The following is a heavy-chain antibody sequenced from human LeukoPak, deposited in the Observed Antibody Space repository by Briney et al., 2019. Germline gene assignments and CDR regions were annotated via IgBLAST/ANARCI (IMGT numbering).Heavy chain of an antibody. CDR1: GFTFSSYE. V-gene: IGHV3-48*03. CDR3: ARDKCSSTVCYYYYGMDV. CDR2: ISSSGSTI. J-gene: IGHJ6*02. Sequence: GGSLRLSCAASGFTFSSYEMNWVRQAPGKGLEWVSCISSSGSTIYYADSVKGRFTISRDNAKNSLYLQMNSLRAEDTAVYYCARDKCSSTVCYYYYGMDVWGQGTTVTVSS. D-gene: IGHD2-2*01.